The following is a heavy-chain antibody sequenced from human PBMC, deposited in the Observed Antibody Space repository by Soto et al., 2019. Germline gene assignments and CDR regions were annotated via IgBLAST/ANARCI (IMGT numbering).Heavy chain of an antibody. Sequence: PGGSLRLSCAASGFTFNSYTMNWVRQSPGKGLEWVSSISGSSSYIYYSDSLKGRFTISRDNAKNSLYLQMNSLRAEDTAVYYCAREAVAVAAHGDYGMDVWGQGTTVTVSS. CDR2: ISGSSSYI. CDR1: GFTFNSYT. D-gene: IGHD6-19*01. V-gene: IGHV3-21*01. CDR3: AREAVAVAAHGDYGMDV. J-gene: IGHJ6*02.